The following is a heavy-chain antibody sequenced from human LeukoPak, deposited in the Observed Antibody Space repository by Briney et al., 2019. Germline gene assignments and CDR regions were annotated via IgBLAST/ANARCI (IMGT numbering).Heavy chain of an antibody. CDR1: GGSISSYY. D-gene: IGHD1-14*01. CDR2: IYTSGST. V-gene: IGHV4-4*07. CDR3: ARWTGQGGDYYYYMDV. J-gene: IGHJ6*03. Sequence: SETLSLTCTVSGGSISSYYWSWIRQPAGKGLELIGRIYTSGSTNYNPTLKSRVTMSVDTSKNQFSLKLSSVTAADTAVYYCARWTGQGGDYYYYMDVWGKGTTVTVSS.